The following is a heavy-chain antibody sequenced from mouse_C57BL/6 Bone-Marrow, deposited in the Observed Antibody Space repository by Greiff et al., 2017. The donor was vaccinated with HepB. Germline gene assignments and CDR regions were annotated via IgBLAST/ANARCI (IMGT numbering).Heavy chain of an antibody. CDR3: AREGYYGPWYFDV. D-gene: IGHD1-1*01. CDR2: TFYSGIT. Sequence: VQLKESGPSLVRPSQTLSLTCTVTGFSINSDCYWIWIRQFPGNKLEYIGYTFYSGITYYNPSLESRTYITRDTSKNQFSLKLSSVTTEDTATYYCAREGYYGPWYFDVWGTGTTVTVSS. J-gene: IGHJ1*03. V-gene: IGHV3-3*01. CDR1: GFSINSDCY.